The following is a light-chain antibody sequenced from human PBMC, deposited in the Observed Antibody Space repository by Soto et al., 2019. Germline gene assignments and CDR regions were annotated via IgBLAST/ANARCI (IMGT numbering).Light chain of an antibody. CDR2: GAS. Sequence: ESVLTQSRGTLSLSPGERATLSCRASQSVTSTSLAWYQQKPGQAPRLLIYGASSRATGIPDRFSGSGSGTGFTLTISRLEPEDFAVYYCQQYGSSPPWTFGQGTKVAIK. CDR3: QQYGSSPPWT. V-gene: IGKV3-20*01. CDR1: QSVTSTS. J-gene: IGKJ1*01.